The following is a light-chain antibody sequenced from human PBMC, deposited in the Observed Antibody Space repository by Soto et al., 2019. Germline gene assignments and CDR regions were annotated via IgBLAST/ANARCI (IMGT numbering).Light chain of an antibody. CDR1: SSDVGGYNF. J-gene: IGLJ1*01. V-gene: IGLV2-8*01. CDR3: SSYAGTNNRYV. Sequence: QSALTQPPSASGSPGQSVTTSCTGTSSDVGGYNFVSWYQQHPGKAPKLIIYEVNKRPSGVPDRFSASKSGNTASLTVSGLQAEDEADYYCSSYAGTNNRYVFGTGTKVTVL. CDR2: EVN.